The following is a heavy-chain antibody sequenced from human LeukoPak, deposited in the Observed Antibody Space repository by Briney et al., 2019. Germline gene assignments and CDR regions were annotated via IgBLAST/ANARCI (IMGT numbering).Heavy chain of an antibody. D-gene: IGHD6-13*01. J-gene: IGHJ4*02. CDR1: GFTFSSYS. V-gene: IGHV3-21*04. CDR3: ASRIATAGSVDY. CDR2: ISRSSSYI. Sequence: GGSLRLSCAASGFTFSSYSMNWVRQAPGKGLEWVSSISRSSSYIYYADSVKGRFTISRDNSKNTLHLQMNTLRAEDTAVYYCASRIATAGSVDYWGQGTQVTVSS.